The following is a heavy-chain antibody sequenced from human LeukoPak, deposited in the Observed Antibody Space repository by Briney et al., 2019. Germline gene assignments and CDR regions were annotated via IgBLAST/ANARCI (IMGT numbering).Heavy chain of an antibody. CDR3: ARHGGITIFGVAQPGGAFDI. CDR1: GGTFSSYA. V-gene: IGHV1-69*05. CDR2: IIPMFGRA. D-gene: IGHD3-3*01. J-gene: IGHJ3*02. Sequence: ASVKVSCKSSGGTFSSYAVSWVRQAPGQGLGWMGEIIPMFGRANYAQKFQGRVTITTDESTSTAYMELSSLRSEDTAMYYCARHGGITIFGVAQPGGAFDIWGQGTMVTVSS.